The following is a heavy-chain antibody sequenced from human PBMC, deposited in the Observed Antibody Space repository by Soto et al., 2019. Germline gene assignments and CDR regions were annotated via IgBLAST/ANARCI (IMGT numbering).Heavy chain of an antibody. D-gene: IGHD6-13*01. CDR2: IYWDDDK. V-gene: IGHV2-5*02. J-gene: IGHJ5*02. Sequence: HITLKESGPTLVEPTQTLTLTCAFSGFSLSTSGVGVGWIRQPPGKALAWLAFIYWDDDKRYSPSLKTRLTIIKDTSINQVVLIMTNIDPLDTATYYCAYRQEYRGSWDSGWFDPWGQGTLVTVSS. CDR3: AYRQEYRGSWDSGWFDP. CDR1: GFSLSTSGVG.